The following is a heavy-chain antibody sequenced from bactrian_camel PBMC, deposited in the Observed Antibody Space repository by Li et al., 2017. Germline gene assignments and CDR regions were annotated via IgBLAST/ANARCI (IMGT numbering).Heavy chain of an antibody. Sequence: HVQLVESGGGSVQAGGSLRLSCAASGFIYNTACMGWFRQDPGKEREEVAAIDSDGDTSYANSVKGRFTISKAKDNDMFYLQMNRLKPEDTGVCYCAAVSTGPCLSVISRGSPQRGDFQFWGQGTQVTVS. CDR3: AAVSTGPCLSVISRGSPQRGDFQF. CDR1: GFIYNTAC. CDR2: IDSDGDT. D-gene: IGHD7*01. V-gene: IGHV3S53*01. J-gene: IGHJ4*01.